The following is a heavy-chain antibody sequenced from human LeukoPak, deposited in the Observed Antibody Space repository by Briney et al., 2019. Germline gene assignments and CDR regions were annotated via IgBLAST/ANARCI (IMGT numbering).Heavy chain of an antibody. J-gene: IGHJ4*02. CDR1: GFTFSRHG. V-gene: IGHV3-30*03. CDR3: ARDRAWNYFDY. Sequence: GGPLRLSCAPSGFTFSRHGMHWVRQAPGKGLEWVAIISNDGSRKYYAHSVEGRFTISRGNSKNTLYLQMDSLRAEDTAVYYCARDRAWNYFDYWGQGTLVTVSS. D-gene: IGHD3-3*01. CDR2: ISNDGSRK.